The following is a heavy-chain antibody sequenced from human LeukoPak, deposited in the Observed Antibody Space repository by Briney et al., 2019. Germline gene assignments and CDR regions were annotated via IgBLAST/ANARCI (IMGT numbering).Heavy chain of an antibody. CDR2: ISAYNGNT. V-gene: IGHV1-18*01. CDR3: ARKKLSSGTDFDY. CDR1: GYTFTSYG. D-gene: IGHD6-19*01. Sequence: GASVKVSCKASGYTFTSYGISWVRQAPGQGLEWMGWISAYNGNTNYAQKFQGRVTMTRDTSTSTVYMELSSLRSEDTAVYYCARKKLSSGTDFDYWGQGTLVTVSS. J-gene: IGHJ4*02.